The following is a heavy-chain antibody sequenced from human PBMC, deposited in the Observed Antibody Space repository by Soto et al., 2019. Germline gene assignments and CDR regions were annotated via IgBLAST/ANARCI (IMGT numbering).Heavy chain of an antibody. CDR1: GDSISSSNYY. D-gene: IGHD1-26*01. V-gene: IGHV4-39*01. Sequence: QLQLQESGPGLVKPSETLSLTCTVSGDSISSSNYYRGWIRQPPGKGLEWIGSIYYSGSTYYNPSLKSRVAISVDTSNNQFSLKLNSVTAADTAVYYCAIKQWELGVGWFDPWGQGTLVTVSS. CDR3: AIKQWELGVGWFDP. CDR2: IYYSGST. J-gene: IGHJ5*02.